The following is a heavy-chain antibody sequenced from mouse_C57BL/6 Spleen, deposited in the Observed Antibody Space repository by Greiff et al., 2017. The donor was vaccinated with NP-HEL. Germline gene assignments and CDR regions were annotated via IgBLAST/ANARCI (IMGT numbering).Heavy chain of an antibody. V-gene: IGHV1-18*01. CDR2: INPNNGGT. CDR1: GYTFTDYN. J-gene: IGHJ1*03. CDR3: AIDYGSSNWYFDV. D-gene: IGHD1-1*01. Sequence: VQLQQSGPELVKPGASVKIPCKASGYTFTDYNMDWVKQSHGKSLEWIGDINPNNGGTIYNQKFKGKATLTVDKSSSTAYMELRSLTSEDTAVYYCAIDYGSSNWYFDVWGTGTTVTVSS.